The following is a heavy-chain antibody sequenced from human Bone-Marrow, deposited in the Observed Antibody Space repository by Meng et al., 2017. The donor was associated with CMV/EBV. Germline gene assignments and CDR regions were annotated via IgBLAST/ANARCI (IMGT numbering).Heavy chain of an antibody. CDR3: VRDMGWYRFDS. J-gene: IGHJ4*02. CDR2: IKSKDEGGPI. Sequence: ETLSLTCAASGFTFSNAWMNWVRQAPGKGLEWVGRIKSKDEGGPIEYAAPVKGRFTISRDNAKNSLFLQMNSLRVEDTAVYYCVRDMGWYRFDSWGQGTLVTVSS. D-gene: IGHD6-19*01. CDR1: GFTFSNAW. V-gene: IGHV3-15*01.